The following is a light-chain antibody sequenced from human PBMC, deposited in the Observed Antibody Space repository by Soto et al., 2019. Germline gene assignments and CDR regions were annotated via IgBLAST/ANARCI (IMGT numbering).Light chain of an antibody. CDR3: SSYTSSSKLV. J-gene: IGLJ1*01. CDR1: SSDGGGYNY. CDR2: DVS. Sequence: QSVLTQPASVSGSPGQSITISCTGTSSDGGGYNYVSWYQQHPGKAPKLMIYDVSNRPSGVSNRFSGSKSGNTASLTISGLQAEDDADYYCSSYTSSSKLVFGTGTKLTVL. V-gene: IGLV2-14*01.